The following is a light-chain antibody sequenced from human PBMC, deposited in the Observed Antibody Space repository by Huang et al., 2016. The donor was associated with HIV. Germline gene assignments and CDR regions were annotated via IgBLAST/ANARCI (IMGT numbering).Light chain of an antibody. CDR3: QQRSTWPRSIT. V-gene: IGKV3-11*01. J-gene: IGKJ5*01. Sequence: EIVLTQSPATLSLSPGERATVSCRASQNINDFLAWYQQTPGQPPRLLIYDASPSAPGIPARFSGNGSGTHFTLMISSLEPEDFAIYYCQQRSTWPRSITFGQGTRLEI. CDR1: QNINDF. CDR2: DAS.